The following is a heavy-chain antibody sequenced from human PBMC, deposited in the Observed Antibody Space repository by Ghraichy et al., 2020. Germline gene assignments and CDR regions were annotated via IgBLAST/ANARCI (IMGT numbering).Heavy chain of an antibody. J-gene: IGHJ5*02. V-gene: IGHV3-23*01. CDR2: INGSGGST. D-gene: IGHD6-13*01. Sequence: GALRLSCAASGFTFSSYAMSWVRQAPGKGLEWVAAINGSGGSTYYADSVKGRFTISRDNSKNTLYLQMNSLRAEDTAVYYCANGPGYSSSALPNWFDPWGPGTLVTVSS. CDR3: ANGPGYSSSALPNWFDP. CDR1: GFTFSSYA.